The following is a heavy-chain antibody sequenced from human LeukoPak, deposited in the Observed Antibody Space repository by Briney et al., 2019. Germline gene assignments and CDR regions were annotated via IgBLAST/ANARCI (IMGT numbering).Heavy chain of an antibody. CDR1: GYTFTSYD. Sequence: ASVKVSCKASGYTFTSYDINWVRQATGQGLEWMGWMNPNSGNTGYGQKFQGRVTMTRNTSISTAYMELSSLRSEDTAVYYCARGSSIAVAGDYWGQGTLVTVSS. D-gene: IGHD6-19*01. CDR3: ARGSSIAVAGDY. CDR2: MNPNSGNT. V-gene: IGHV1-8*01. J-gene: IGHJ4*02.